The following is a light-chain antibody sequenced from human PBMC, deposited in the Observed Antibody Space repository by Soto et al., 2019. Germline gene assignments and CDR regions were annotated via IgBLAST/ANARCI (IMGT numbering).Light chain of an antibody. CDR2: YAS. Sequence: EIVLTQSPATLSLSPGERATLSCRASQSVSSYLAWYQQKPGQAPRLLIYYASNRATGIPARFSGSGSGTDFTLTISSLEPEDFAVYYCQQRSNWPPTITFGQGTRREIK. J-gene: IGKJ5*01. V-gene: IGKV3-11*01. CDR3: QQRSNWPPTIT. CDR1: QSVSSY.